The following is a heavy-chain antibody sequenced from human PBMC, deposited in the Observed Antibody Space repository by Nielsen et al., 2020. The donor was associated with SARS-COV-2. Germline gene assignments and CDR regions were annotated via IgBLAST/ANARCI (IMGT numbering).Heavy chain of an antibody. V-gene: IGHV3-21*01. J-gene: IGHJ4*02. D-gene: IGHD5-18*01. CDR1: GFTFSSYS. Sequence: GESLKISCAASGFTFSSYSMNWVRQAPGKGLEWVSSISSSSSYIYDADSVKGRFTISRENAKNSLYLQMNSLRAEDTAVYYCARDGIQPKPFDYWGQGTLVTVSS. CDR3: ARDGIQPKPFDY. CDR2: ISSSSSYI.